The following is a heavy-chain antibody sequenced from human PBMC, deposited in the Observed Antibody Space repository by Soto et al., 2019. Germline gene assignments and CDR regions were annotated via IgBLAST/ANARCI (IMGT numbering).Heavy chain of an antibody. CDR2: MYYSGNA. D-gene: IGHD1-26*01. J-gene: IGHJ4*02. Sequence: SETLSLTCTVSGASISRYYWSWIRQSPGKGLEWIGYMYYSGNANYNPSLRSRITISVDTSKNQFSLNLNSVTAADTAVYYCAREYPVHSAYFDYWGQGILVTVSS. CDR1: GASISRYY. CDR3: AREYPVHSAYFDY. V-gene: IGHV4-59*01.